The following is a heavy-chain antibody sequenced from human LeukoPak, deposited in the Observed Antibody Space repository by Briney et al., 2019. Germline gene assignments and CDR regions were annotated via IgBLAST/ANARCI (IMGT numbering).Heavy chain of an antibody. J-gene: IGHJ6*02. CDR1: GFAFSSYA. CDR2: ISYDGSHK. D-gene: IGHD3-10*01. CDR3: ARGTLTMYYYGSGSLSPQLSPKNVVGMDV. Sequence: PGRSLRLSCAASGFAFSSYAMHWVRQAPGKGLEWVAVISYDGSHKYYADSVKGRFTMSRDNSKNTLDLQMNSLRSEDTAVYHCARGTLTMYYYGSGSLSPQLSPKNVVGMDVWGQGTTVIVSS. V-gene: IGHV3-30-3*01.